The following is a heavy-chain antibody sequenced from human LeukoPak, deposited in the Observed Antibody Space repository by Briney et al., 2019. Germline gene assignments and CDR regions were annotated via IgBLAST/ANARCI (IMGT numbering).Heavy chain of an antibody. CDR2: ISRTGTDT. CDR3: AKGDFDFWTGYPDYYYNGVNV. J-gene: IGHJ6*02. D-gene: IGHD3/OR15-3a*01. Sequence: GGSLRLSCAASGFMFTNSVMTWVRRAPGKGLEWVSGISRTGTDTHYGDSVKGRFTISRDNSKNTLFLQMTSLRAEDTAVYYCAKGDFDFWTGYPDYYYNGVNVWGQGTTVTVSS. V-gene: IGHV3-23*01. CDR1: GFMFTNSV.